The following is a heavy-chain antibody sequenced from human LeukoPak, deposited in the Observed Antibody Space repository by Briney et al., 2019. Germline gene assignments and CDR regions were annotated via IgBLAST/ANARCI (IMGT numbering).Heavy chain of an antibody. CDR1: GFTFSSYA. CDR3: AKGTPGIAAVGAFDI. D-gene: IGHD6-13*01. Sequence: QTRGSLRLSCAAPGFTFSSYAMSWVRQAPGKGLEWGTAISGSGGSTYYADSVKGRFTISRDNSKNTLYLQMNSLRAEDTAVYYCAKGTPGIAAVGAFDIWGQGTMVTVSS. CDR2: ISGSGGST. J-gene: IGHJ3*02. V-gene: IGHV3-23*01.